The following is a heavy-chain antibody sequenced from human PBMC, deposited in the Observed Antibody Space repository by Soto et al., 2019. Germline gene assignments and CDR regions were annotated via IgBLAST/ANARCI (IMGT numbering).Heavy chain of an antibody. CDR2: ISWNSGSI. CDR3: AIDSSGQPGHDYYGMDV. D-gene: IGHD6-19*01. J-gene: IGHJ6*02. V-gene: IGHV3-9*01. Sequence: EVQLVESGGGLVQPGRSLRLSCAASGFTFDDYAMHWVRQAPGKGLEWVSGISWNSGSIGYADSVKGRFTISRDNAKNSLYLQMNSLRAEDTALYYCAIDSSGQPGHDYYGMDVWGQGTTVTVAS. CDR1: GFTFDDYA.